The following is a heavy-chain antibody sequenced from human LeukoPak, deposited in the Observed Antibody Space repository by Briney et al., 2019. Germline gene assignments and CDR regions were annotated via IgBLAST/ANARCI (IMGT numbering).Heavy chain of an antibody. CDR2: IYYSGST. D-gene: IGHD2-2*01. J-gene: IGHJ4*02. V-gene: IGHV4-59*01. CDR1: GGSISSYY. Sequence: SETLSLTCTVSGGSISSYYWSWIRQPPGKGLEWIGYIYYSGSTNYNPSLKGRVTISVDTSKNQFSLKLSSVTAADTAVYYCARDCESDTSCHPFDYWGQGTLVTVSS. CDR3: ARDCESDTSCHPFDY.